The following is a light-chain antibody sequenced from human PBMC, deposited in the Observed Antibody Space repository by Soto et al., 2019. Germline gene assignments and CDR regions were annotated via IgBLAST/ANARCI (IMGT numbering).Light chain of an antibody. V-gene: IGKV3-20*01. CDR3: QQYGSSPRT. CDR1: QSVSSSY. J-gene: IGKJ1*01. CDR2: GAS. Sequence: EIVLPPSPGTLSLSPVERAPLSFSSSQSVSSSYLAWYKQKHGQAPRLLIYGASSRATGIPARFSGSGSGKDFTITISRLETEDFEVYYCQQYGSSPRTFGKGTKGDIK.